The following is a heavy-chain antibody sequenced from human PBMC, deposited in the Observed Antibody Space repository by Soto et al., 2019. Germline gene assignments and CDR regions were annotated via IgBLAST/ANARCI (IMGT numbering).Heavy chain of an antibody. J-gene: IGHJ4*02. D-gene: IGHD6-19*01. Sequence: EVQVLESGGGLVQPGGSLRLSCAASGFTFSNYPMSWVRQAPGKGLEWVSGMSGSGASTYYADSVKGRFTISRDNFKNTLYLQMNSLRGEDMAIYYCAKVGSGWYYFDYWGQGTLVTVSS. CDR3: AKVGSGWYYFDY. CDR1: GFTFSNYP. CDR2: MSGSGAST. V-gene: IGHV3-23*01.